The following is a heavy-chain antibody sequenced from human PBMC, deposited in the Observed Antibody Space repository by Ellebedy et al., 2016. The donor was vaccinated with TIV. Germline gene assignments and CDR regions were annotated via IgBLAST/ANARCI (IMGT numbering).Heavy chain of an antibody. D-gene: IGHD2-15*01. V-gene: IGHV1-2*02. CDR2: INPNSGGT. Sequence: AASVKVSCKASGYTFTGYYMHWVRQAPGQGLEWMGWINPNSGGTNYAQKFQGRVTVTRDTSFNTAYMELSRLRSDDTAVYYCAKGSPATGDFDYWGQGTLVTVSS. CDR3: AKGSPATGDFDY. CDR1: GYTFTGYY. J-gene: IGHJ4*02.